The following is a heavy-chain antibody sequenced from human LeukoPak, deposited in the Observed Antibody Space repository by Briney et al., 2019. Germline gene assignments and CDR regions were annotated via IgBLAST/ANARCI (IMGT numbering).Heavy chain of an antibody. CDR1: GFTFSSYS. CDR3: ATESGSYPH. V-gene: IGHV3-48*04. J-gene: IGHJ1*01. CDR2: ITSSSTTM. D-gene: IGHD1-26*01. Sequence: GGSLRLSCAASGFTFSSYSMIWVRQAPGKGLEWVSSITSSSTTMYYADSVKGRFTVSRDNAKSTLYLQMNSLRAEDTAVYYCATESGSYPHWGQGTLVIVSS.